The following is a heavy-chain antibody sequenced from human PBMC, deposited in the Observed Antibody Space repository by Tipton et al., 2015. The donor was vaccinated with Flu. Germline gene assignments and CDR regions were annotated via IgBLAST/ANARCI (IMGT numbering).Heavy chain of an antibody. J-gene: IGHJ4*02. CDR3: ARKGLPDY. Sequence: SSSSYNWGWIRQAPGKGLEWVANINQDGSKKYYVDSVKGRFTISRDNAKNSLFLQMNSLRAEDTAVYYCARKGLPDYWVQGTLVTVSS. V-gene: IGHV3-7*03. CDR1: SSSSYN. CDR2: INQDGSKK.